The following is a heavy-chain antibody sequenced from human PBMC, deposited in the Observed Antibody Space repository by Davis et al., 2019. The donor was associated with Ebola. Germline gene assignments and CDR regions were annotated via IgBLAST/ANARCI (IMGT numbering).Heavy chain of an antibody. Sequence: SVKVSCKASGGTFSSYAISWVRQAPGQGLEWMGGIIPIFGTANYAQKFQGRVTITADESTSTAYMELSSLRSEDTAVYYCARPLTTVVTPIGYWGQGTLVTVSS. J-gene: IGHJ4*02. CDR3: ARPLTTVVTPIGY. CDR2: IIPIFGTA. V-gene: IGHV1-69*13. D-gene: IGHD4-23*01. CDR1: GGTFSSYA.